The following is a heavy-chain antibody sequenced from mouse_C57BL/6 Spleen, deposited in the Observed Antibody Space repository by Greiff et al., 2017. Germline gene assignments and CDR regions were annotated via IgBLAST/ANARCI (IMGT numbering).Heavy chain of an antibody. V-gene: IGHV5-17*01. CDR3: ARETRDYAMDY. CDR2: ISSGSSTI. Sequence: EVMLVESGGGLVKPGGSLKLSCAASGFTFSDYGMHWVRQAPEKGLEWVAYISSGSSTIYYADTVKGRFTISRDNAKNTLFLQMTSLRSEDTAMYYCARETRDYAMDYWGQGTSVTVSS. CDR1: GFTFSDYG. D-gene: IGHD2-13*01. J-gene: IGHJ4*01.